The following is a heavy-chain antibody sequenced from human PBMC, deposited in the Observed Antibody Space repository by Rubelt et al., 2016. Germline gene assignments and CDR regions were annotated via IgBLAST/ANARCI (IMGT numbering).Heavy chain of an antibody. J-gene: IGHJ4*02. D-gene: IGHD4-11*01. CDR1: GGSISSSSYY. Sequence: QLQLQESGPGLVKPSETLSLTCTVSGGSISSSSYYWGWIRQPPGKGLEWIGSIYYSWNTYYNPALKGGVTISLDTSRNQFSLKLSSGTAADTAVYYCARDPPEDYSNHEKLGYWGQGTLVTVSS. CDR2: IYYSWNT. CDR3: ARDPPEDYSNHEKLGY. V-gene: IGHV4-39*07.